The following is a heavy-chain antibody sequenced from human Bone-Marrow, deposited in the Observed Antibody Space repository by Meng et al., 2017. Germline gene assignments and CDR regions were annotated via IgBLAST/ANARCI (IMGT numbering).Heavy chain of an antibody. J-gene: IGHJ4*02. CDR1: GYSISRGFY. V-gene: IGHV4-38-2*02. CDR3: ARAGVGATRGYYFDY. CDR2: IYHSGST. D-gene: IGHD1-26*01. Sequence: PGSLRLSCTVSGYSISRGFYWGWIRQPPGKGREWIGRIYHSGSTYYNSSLRSRVTISVDTSKNQFSLKVRSETAADTAVYYCARAGVGATRGYYFDYWGQGTLVTVSS.